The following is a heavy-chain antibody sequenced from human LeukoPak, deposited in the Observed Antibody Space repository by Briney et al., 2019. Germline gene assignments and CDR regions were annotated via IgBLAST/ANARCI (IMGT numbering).Heavy chain of an antibody. D-gene: IGHD2-2*01. CDR1: GGTFSSYT. Sequence: ASVKVSCKASGGTFSSYTISWVRQAPGQGLEWMGRIIPVLGIANYAQKFQGRVTITADKSTSTAYMELSRLRSGDTAVYYCASPRALYCSSTSCQTANGAFDIWGQGTMVTVSS. V-gene: IGHV1-69*02. CDR2: IIPVLGIA. CDR3: ASPRALYCSSTSCQTANGAFDI. J-gene: IGHJ3*02.